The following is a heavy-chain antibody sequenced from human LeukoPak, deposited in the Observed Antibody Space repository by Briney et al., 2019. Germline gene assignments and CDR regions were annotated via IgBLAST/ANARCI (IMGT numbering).Heavy chain of an antibody. CDR3: ARRWYSRRWFDP. J-gene: IGHJ5*02. D-gene: IGHD6-13*01. CDR2: IYYSGST. V-gene: IGHV4-39*01. Sequence: SETLSLTCTVSGGSVSSSSYYWGWIRQPPGKGLEWIGSIYYSGSTYYNPSLKSRVTISVDTSKNQFSLKLSSVTAADTAVYYCARRWYSRRWFDPWGQGTLVTVSS. CDR1: GGSVSSSSYY.